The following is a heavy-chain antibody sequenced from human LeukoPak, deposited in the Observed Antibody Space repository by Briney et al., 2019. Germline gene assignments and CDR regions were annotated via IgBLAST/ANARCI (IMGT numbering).Heavy chain of an antibody. Sequence: GGSLRFSCAASGFTFSSYAMHWVRQAPGQGLEWVAVISYDGSNKYYADSVKVRFTISRDNSKNTLYLQMNSLRAEDTAVYYCARDVNGDYTDYYYYYGMDVWGQGTTVTVSS. J-gene: IGHJ6*02. CDR2: ISYDGSNK. CDR1: GFTFSSYA. D-gene: IGHD4-17*01. V-gene: IGHV3-30-3*01. CDR3: ARDVNGDYTDYYYYYGMDV.